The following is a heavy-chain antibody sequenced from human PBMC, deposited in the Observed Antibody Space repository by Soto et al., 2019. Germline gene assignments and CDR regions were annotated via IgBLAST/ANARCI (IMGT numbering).Heavy chain of an antibody. CDR3: ARPLISTTVVTPGVFDI. V-gene: IGHV5-51*01. D-gene: IGHD4-17*01. CDR1: GYSFTSYW. J-gene: IGHJ3*02. CDR2: IYPGDSDT. Sequence: GEALKISCKGSGYSFTSYWIGWVRQMPGKGLEWMGIIYPGDSDTRYSPSFQGQVTISADKSISTAYLQWSSLKASDTAMYYCARPLISTTVVTPGVFDIWGQGTMVIASS.